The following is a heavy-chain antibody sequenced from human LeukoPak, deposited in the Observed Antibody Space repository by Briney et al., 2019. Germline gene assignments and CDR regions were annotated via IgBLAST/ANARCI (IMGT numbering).Heavy chain of an antibody. Sequence: GGSLRLSCAASGFTVSSNYMSWVRQAPGKGLEWVSVIYSGGSTYYADSVKGRFTISRDNSKNTLYLQMNSLRAEDTAVYYCARGKDFDWLLPFDYWGQGTLVTVSS. CDR3: ARGKDFDWLLPFDY. CDR2: IYSGGST. CDR1: GFTVSSNY. D-gene: IGHD3-9*01. J-gene: IGHJ4*02. V-gene: IGHV3-53*01.